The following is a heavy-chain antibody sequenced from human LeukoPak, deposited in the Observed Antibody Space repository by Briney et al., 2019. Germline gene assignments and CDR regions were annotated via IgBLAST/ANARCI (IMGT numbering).Heavy chain of an antibody. V-gene: IGHV3-21*01. J-gene: IGHJ6*03. CDR3: AREEYSSGWYHYYYMVV. D-gene: IGHD6-19*01. Sequence: GGSLRLSCAASGFTFSSYSMNWVRQAPGKGLEWVSSISSSSSYIYYADSVKGRFTISRDNAKNSLYLQMNSLRAEDTAVYYCAREEYSSGWYHYYYMVVWGKGTTVTVSS. CDR1: GFTFSSYS. CDR2: ISSSSSYI.